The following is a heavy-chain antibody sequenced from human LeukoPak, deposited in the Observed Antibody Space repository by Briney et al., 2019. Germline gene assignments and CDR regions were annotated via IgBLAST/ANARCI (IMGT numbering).Heavy chain of an antibody. CDR2: IIPIFGTA. D-gene: IGHD2-2*01. J-gene: IGHJ6*02. V-gene: IGHV1-69*13. CDR3: ARVVDIVVVPAAIHYYYGMDV. Sequence: SVNVSCKASGGTFSSYAISWVRQAPGQGLEWMGGIIPIFGTANYAQKFQGRVTITADESTSTAYMELSSLRSEDTAVYYCARVVDIVVVPAAIHYYYGMDVWGQGTTVTVSS. CDR1: GGTFSSYA.